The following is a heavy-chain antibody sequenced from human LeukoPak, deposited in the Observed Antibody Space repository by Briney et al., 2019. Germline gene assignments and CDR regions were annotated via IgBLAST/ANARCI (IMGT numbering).Heavy chain of an antibody. V-gene: IGHV3-30-3*01. D-gene: IGHD4-17*01. J-gene: IGHJ6*02. Sequence: GGSLRLSCAASGFTFSSYAMHWVRQAPGKGLEWVAVISYDGSNKYYADSVKGRFTISRDNSKNTLYLQMNSLKTEDTAVYYCTTGLDNYGDYFPYYYYGMDVWGQGTTVTVSS. CDR3: TTGLDNYGDYFPYYYYGMDV. CDR1: GFTFSSYA. CDR2: ISYDGSNK.